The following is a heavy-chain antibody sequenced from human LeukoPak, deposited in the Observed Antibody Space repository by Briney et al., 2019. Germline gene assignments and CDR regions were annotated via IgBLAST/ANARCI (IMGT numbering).Heavy chain of an antibody. Sequence: GASLRLSCAASGFTFSSYAMSWVRQAPGKGLEWVSAISGSGGSTYYADSVKGRFTISRDNSKNTLYLQMNSLSAEDTAVYYCARYYDSSGYYWGHFDYWGQGTLVTVSS. J-gene: IGHJ4*02. CDR3: ARYYDSSGYYWGHFDY. CDR1: GFTFSSYA. CDR2: ISGSGGST. V-gene: IGHV3-23*01. D-gene: IGHD3-22*01.